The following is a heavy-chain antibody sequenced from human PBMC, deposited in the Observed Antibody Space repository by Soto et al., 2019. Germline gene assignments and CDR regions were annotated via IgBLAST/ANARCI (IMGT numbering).Heavy chain of an antibody. J-gene: IGHJ6*02. CDR1: RFTCSSCT. CDR2: ISLSTNYI. V-gene: IGHV3-21*01. CDR3: ARDSRLRDRGVMRGLVGLDV. D-gene: IGHD3-10*01. Sequence: EVHLVESGGGLVKSGGSLRLSCAASRFTCSSCTMNWVRQAPGKGLEWVSSISLSTNYIYYADSVRGRFTISRDNAKNSVYLQMNSLSAEDTAVYYCARDSRLRDRGVMRGLVGLDVWDQGTTVTVSS.